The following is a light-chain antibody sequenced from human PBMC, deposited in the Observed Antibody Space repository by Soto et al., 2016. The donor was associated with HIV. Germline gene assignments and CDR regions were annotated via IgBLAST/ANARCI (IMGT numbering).Light chain of an antibody. J-gene: IGKJ4*01. V-gene: IGKV1-33*01. Sequence: DIQMTQSPSSLSASVGDRVTITCQASRSIGKYLNWYQQKPGKAPKLLIYDASTLETGVPSRFSGSGSGTDFTFTISSLQPEDIATYYCQEANSFPFTFGGGTKVEIK. CDR2: DAS. CDR1: RSIGKY. CDR3: QEANSFPFT.